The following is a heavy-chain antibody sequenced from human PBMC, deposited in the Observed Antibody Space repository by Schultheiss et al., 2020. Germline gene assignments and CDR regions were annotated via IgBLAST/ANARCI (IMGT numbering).Heavy chain of an antibody. CDR3: AKDEYYDSSGPRLDY. CDR2: IYSGGST. Sequence: GESLKISCAASGFTFSSSAMSWVRQAPGKGLEWVSVIYSGGSTYYADSVKGRFTISRDNSKNTLYLQMNSLRAEDTAVYYCAKDEYYDSSGPRLDYWGQGTLVTVSS. D-gene: IGHD3-22*01. CDR1: GFTFSSSA. J-gene: IGHJ4*02. V-gene: IGHV3-23*03.